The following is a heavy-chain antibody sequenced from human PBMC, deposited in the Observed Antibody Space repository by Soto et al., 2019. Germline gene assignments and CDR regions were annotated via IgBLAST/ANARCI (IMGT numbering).Heavy chain of an antibody. CDR1: GGSISGYY. CDR3: ARGEIRGYDY. D-gene: IGHD3-22*01. J-gene: IGHJ4*02. CDR2: IYASGRT. Sequence: SETLSLTCSVSGGSISGYYWSWIRQPAGKGLEWVGRIYASGRTNYAPSLQSRVTLSLDTSENQFSLRLISVTAADTAIYYCARGEIRGYDYWGQGTLVTVSS. V-gene: IGHV4-4*07.